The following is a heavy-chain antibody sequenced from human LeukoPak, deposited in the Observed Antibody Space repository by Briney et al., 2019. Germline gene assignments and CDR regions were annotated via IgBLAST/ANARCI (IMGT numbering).Heavy chain of an antibody. D-gene: IGHD3-22*01. CDR3: AKASLYYYDSSGYRGYFDY. CDR1: GFTRASES. Sequence: PGGSLRLSCTGSGFTRASESMNWVRQAPRKGLEWVSSIVGSGSYTYYADSVKGRFSISRDNAKNSLYLQMNSLRAEDTAVYYCAKASLYYYDSSGYRGYFDYWGQGTLVTVSS. J-gene: IGHJ4*02. V-gene: IGHV3-21*04. CDR2: IVGSGSYT.